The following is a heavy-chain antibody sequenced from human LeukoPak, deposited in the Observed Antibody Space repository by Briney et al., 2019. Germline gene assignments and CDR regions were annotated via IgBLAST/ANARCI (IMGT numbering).Heavy chain of an antibody. CDR1: GGSFSGYY. V-gene: IGHV4-34*01. CDR2: INHSGST. D-gene: IGHD1-26*01. Sequence: SETLSLTCAVYGGSFSGYYWSWIRQPPGKGLEWIGEINHSGSTNYNPSLKSRVTISVDTSKNQFSLKLSSVTAADTAVYYCARVGSEYSGSLPRDYWGRGTLVTVSS. J-gene: IGHJ4*02. CDR3: ARVGSEYSGSLPRDY.